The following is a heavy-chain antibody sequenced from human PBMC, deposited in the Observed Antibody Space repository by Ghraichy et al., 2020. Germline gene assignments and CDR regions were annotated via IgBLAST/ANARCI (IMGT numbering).Heavy chain of an antibody. CDR3: ARTYYNSPDN. D-gene: IGHD3-10*01. CDR2: INTDGSST. J-gene: IGHJ4*02. V-gene: IGHV3-74*01. Sequence: GESLNISCAASGFTFSNYWMHWVRQGPGKGLVWVSRINTDGSSTTYADSVKGRFTISRDNAKNTLFLQMNSLRAEDTAVYYCARTYYNSPDNWGQGTLVTVSS. CDR1: GFTFSNYW.